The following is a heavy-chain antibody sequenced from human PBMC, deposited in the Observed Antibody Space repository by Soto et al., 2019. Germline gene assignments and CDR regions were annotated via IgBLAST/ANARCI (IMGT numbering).Heavy chain of an antibody. CDR3: ARRVVGAPSFDY. CDR1: GGSISSSSYY. CDR2: IYYSGST. D-gene: IGHD1-26*01. J-gene: IGHJ4*02. Sequence: TLSLTCTVSGGSISSSSYYWGWIRQPPGKGLEWIGSIYYSGSTYYNPSLKSRVTISVDTSKNQFSLKLSSVTAADTAVYYCARRVVGAPSFDYWGQGTLVTVSS. V-gene: IGHV4-39*01.